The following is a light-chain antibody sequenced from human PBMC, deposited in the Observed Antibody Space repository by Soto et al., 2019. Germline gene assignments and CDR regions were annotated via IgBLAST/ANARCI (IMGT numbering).Light chain of an antibody. J-gene: IGKJ4*01. CDR1: QSVSSSY. Sequence: EIVVTQSPGTLSLSPGERATLSCRASQSVSSSYLAWYQQKPGQAPRLLIYGASSRATGIPDRFSGSGSVTDFTLTISILEPEDFAVYYCQQYGSSSLTFGGGTTVEIK. CDR2: GAS. CDR3: QQYGSSSLT. V-gene: IGKV3-20*01.